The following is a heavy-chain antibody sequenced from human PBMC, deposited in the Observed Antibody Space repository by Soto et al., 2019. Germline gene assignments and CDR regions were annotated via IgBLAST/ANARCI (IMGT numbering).Heavy chain of an antibody. J-gene: IGHJ4*02. V-gene: IGHV3-11*01. CDR2: ISSSGSTI. CDR3: AALTGGLAR. Sequence: QVQLVESGGGLVKPGGSLRLSCAASGSTFSAYYMTWIRQGTGEGLQWISYISSSGSTIYYADSVKGRFTISRDNAKNSLYLQMNSLRAEDTAVYYCAALTGGLARWGQGTLVTVSS. D-gene: IGHD7-27*01. CDR1: GSTFSAYY.